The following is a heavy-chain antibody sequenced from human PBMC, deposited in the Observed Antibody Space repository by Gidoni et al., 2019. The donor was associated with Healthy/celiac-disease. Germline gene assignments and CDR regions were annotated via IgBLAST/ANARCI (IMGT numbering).Heavy chain of an antibody. D-gene: IGHD6-19*01. CDR2: INAGNGNT. Sequence: QVQLVQSGAEVKKPGASVKVSCKASGYTFTSYAMHWVRQAPGQRLEWMGWINAGNGNTKYSQKFQGRVTITRDTSASTAYMELSSLRSEDTAVYYCARDGYSSGWGAWDYYYGMDVWGQGTTVTVSS. CDR1: GYTFTSYA. CDR3: ARDGYSSGWGAWDYYYGMDV. J-gene: IGHJ6*02. V-gene: IGHV1-3*01.